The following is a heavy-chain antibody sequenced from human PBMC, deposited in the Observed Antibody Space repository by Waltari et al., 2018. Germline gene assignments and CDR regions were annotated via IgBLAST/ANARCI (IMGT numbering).Heavy chain of an antibody. D-gene: IGHD2-2*01. CDR2: INHSGST. Sequence: QVQLQQWGAGLLKPSETLSLTCAVYGGSFSGYYWSWIRQPPGKGLEWIGEINHSGSTNYNPSLKSRVTISVDTSKNQFSLKLSSVTAADTAVYYCARKKYCGSTSCPPGGWFDPWGQGTLVTVSS. CDR3: ARKKYCGSTSCPPGGWFDP. J-gene: IGHJ5*02. V-gene: IGHV4-34*01. CDR1: GGSFSGYY.